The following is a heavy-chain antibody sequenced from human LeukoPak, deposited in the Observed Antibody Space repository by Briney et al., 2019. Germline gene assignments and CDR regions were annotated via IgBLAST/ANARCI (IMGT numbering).Heavy chain of an antibody. V-gene: IGHV3-11*04. J-gene: IGHJ4*02. CDR3: ARGRSSGYYFDY. Sequence: GGSPRLSCAASGFTFSDYYMNWIRQAPGKGLEWVSYIRSSGSTIYYADSVKGRFTISRDNAKNSLYLQMNSLRAEDTAVYYCARGRSSGYYFDYWGQGTLVTVSS. CDR1: GFTFSDYY. D-gene: IGHD3-22*01. CDR2: IRSSGSTI.